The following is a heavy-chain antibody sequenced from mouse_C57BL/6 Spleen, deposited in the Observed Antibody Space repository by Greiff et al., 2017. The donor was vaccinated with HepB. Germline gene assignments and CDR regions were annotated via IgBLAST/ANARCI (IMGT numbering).Heavy chain of an antibody. Sequence: DVKLVESGGGLVKPGGSLKLSCAASGFTFSDYGMHWVRQAPEKGLEWVAYISSGSSTIYYADTVKGRFTISRDNAKNTLFLQMTSLRSEDTAMYYCARPAQATWFAYWGQGTLVTVSA. V-gene: IGHV5-17*01. CDR3: ARPAQATWFAY. J-gene: IGHJ3*01. CDR1: GFTFSDYG. D-gene: IGHD3-2*02. CDR2: ISSGSSTI.